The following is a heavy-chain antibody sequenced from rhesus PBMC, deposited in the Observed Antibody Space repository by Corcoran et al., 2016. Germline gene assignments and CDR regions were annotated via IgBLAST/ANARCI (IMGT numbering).Heavy chain of an antibody. D-gene: IGHD3-3*01. CDR3: ARGYNIWTGPGV. CDR1: GGSISSSNW. J-gene: IGHJ5-1*01. Sequence: QVQLQESGPGLVKPSETLSLTCAVSGGSISSSNWWSWIRQPPGKGLEWIGYISGSSSSTYYNPYLKSRVTISKDTSKNQFSLKLSSVTAADTAVYYCARGYNIWTGPGVWGQGVLVTVSS. CDR2: ISGSSSST. V-gene: IGHV4-65*02.